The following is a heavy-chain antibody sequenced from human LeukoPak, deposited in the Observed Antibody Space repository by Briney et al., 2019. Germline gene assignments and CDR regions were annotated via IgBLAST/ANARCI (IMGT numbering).Heavy chain of an antibody. Sequence: GASVKVSCKASGYTFNGYYMHWVRQAPGQGLEWMGWINPNSGGTNYAQKFQGRVTMTRDTSISTAYMELSRLRSDDTAVYYCAVDSSSWYEAFDIWGRGTMVTVSS. V-gene: IGHV1-2*02. CDR1: GYTFNGYY. CDR3: AVDSSSWYEAFDI. CDR2: INPNSGGT. J-gene: IGHJ3*02. D-gene: IGHD6-13*01.